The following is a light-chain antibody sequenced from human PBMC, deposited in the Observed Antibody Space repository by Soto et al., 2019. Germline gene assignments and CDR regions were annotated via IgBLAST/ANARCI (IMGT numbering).Light chain of an antibody. V-gene: IGKV1-5*01. Sequence: DIQMTQSPSTLSGSVGDRVTITCRASQTISTRMAWYQQKPGKDPKLLDYDASTLQSGVASRFSGSGSGTEFTLIISGLQPDDSATYYCQQYTNTNNPWMFGQGTKVDIK. J-gene: IGKJ1*01. CDR1: QTISTR. CDR2: DAS. CDR3: QQYTNTNNPWM.